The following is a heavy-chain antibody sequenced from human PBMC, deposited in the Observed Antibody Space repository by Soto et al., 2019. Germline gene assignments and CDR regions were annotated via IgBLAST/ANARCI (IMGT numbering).Heavy chain of an antibody. J-gene: IGHJ5*02. V-gene: IGHV4-31*03. Sequence: SETLCITCTFSVGSISIGGYYWSWIRQHPGKGLEWIGYICYSGSTYYNPSLKSRVTISVDTSKNQFSLKLSSVTAADTAVYYCARDGGSGLGWFDPWGQGTMVTVSS. CDR1: VGSISIGGYY. CDR2: ICYSGST. D-gene: IGHD6-19*01. CDR3: ARDGGSGLGWFDP.